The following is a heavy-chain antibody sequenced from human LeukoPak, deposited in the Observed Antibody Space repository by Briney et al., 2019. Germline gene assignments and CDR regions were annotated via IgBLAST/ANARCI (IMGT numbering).Heavy chain of an antibody. CDR1: GYTFTGYY. V-gene: IGHV1-2*02. D-gene: IGHD3-10*01. CDR3: ARVERTYGSGQAGGY. Sequence: GASVKVSCKASGYTFTGYYMHWVRQAPGQGLEWMGWINPNSGGTNYAQKFQGRVTMTRDTSISTAYMEVSRLRSDDTAVYYCARVERTYGSGQAGGYWGQGTLVTVSS. J-gene: IGHJ4*02. CDR2: INPNSGGT.